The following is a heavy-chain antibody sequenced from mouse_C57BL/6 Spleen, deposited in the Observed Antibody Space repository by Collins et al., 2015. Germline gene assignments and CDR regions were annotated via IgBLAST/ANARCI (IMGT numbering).Heavy chain of an antibody. D-gene: IGHD1-1*01. CDR2: ISSGSSTI. J-gene: IGHJ4*01. V-gene: IGHV5-17*01. CDR1: GFTFSDYG. Sequence: EVQLVESGGGLVKPGGSLKLSCAASGFTFSDYGMHWVRQAPEKGLEWVAYISSGSSTIYYADTVKGRFTISRDNAKNTLFLQMTSLRSEDTAMYYCARETVVARYYAMDYWGQGTSVTVSS. CDR3: ARETVVARYYAMDY.